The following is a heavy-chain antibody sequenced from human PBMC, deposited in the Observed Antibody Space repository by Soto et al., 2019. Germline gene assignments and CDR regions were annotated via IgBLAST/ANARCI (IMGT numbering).Heavy chain of an antibody. Sequence: HGCCLKLCCAACGVSLLILAMAGFRQAPGKGLEWVSGIGGTGRSTYYADSVKGRFTISRDNSRNTLYLQMNSLRAEDTALYYCAKDPYYYDSKTIGGAFDIWGQGTMVT. V-gene: IGHV3-23*01. CDR1: GVSLLILA. D-gene: IGHD3-22*01. CDR3: AKDPYYYDSKTIGGAFDI. CDR2: IGGTGRST. J-gene: IGHJ3*02.